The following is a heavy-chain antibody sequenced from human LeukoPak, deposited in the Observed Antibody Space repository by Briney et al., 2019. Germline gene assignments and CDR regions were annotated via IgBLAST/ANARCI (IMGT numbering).Heavy chain of an antibody. CDR1: GYTFTSYG. CDR2: ISAYNGNT. Sequence: GASVKVSCKASGYTFTSYGISWVRQAPGQGLEWMGWISAYNGNTNYAQKLQGRVTMTTDTSTSTAYMELRSLRSDDTAVYYCARDSTEAAAGPNWFDHWGQGTLVTVSS. D-gene: IGHD6-13*01. CDR3: ARDSTEAAAGPNWFDH. J-gene: IGHJ5*02. V-gene: IGHV1-18*01.